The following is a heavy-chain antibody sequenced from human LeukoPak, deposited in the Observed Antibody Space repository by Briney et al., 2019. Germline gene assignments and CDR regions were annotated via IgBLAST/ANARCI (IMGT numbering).Heavy chain of an antibody. CDR1: GGSISSSSYH. CDR3: AREHRSSKYFDS. D-gene: IGHD6-6*01. CDR2: IYYSGST. V-gene: IGHV4-39*02. Sequence: PSETLSLTCTVSGGSISSSSYHWGWIRQPPGKGLEWIGSIYYSGSTYYNPSLKSRVTISVDTSKNQFSLKLSSVTAADTAVYYCAREHRSSKYFDSWGQGALMIVSS. J-gene: IGHJ4*02.